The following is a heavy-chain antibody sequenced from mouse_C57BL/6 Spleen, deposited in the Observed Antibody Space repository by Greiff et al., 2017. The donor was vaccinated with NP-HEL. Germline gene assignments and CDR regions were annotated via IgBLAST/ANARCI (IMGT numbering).Heavy chain of an antibody. D-gene: IGHD1-1*01. CDR2: IDPSDSYT. CDR3: ARGCSCGSSLYYAMDY. J-gene: IGHJ4*01. Sequence: QVQLQQPGAELVMPGASVKLSCKASGYTFTSYWMHWVKQRPGQGLEWIGEIDPSDSYTNYNQKFKGKSTLTVDKSSSTAYMQLSSLTSEDSAVYYCARGCSCGSSLYYAMDYWGQGTSVTVSS. CDR1: GYTFTSYW. V-gene: IGHV1-69*01.